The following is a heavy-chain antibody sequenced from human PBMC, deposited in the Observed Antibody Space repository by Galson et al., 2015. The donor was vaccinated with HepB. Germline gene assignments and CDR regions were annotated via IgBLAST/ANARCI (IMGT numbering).Heavy chain of an antibody. Sequence: SVKVSCKASGGTFSSYAISWVRQAPGQGLEWMGGIIPIFGTANYAQKFQGRVTITADESTSTAYMELSSLRSEDTAVYYCARVPGRGWLETAYWGQGTLVTVSS. D-gene: IGHD6-19*01. CDR2: IIPIFGTA. CDR3: ARVPGRGWLETAY. J-gene: IGHJ4*02. CDR1: GGTFSSYA. V-gene: IGHV1-69*13.